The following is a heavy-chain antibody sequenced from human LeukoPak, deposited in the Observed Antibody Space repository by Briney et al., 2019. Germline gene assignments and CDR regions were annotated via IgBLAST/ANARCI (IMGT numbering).Heavy chain of an antibody. Sequence: GGSLRLSCAASGFTFSSYAMSWVHQAPGEGLEWVSAISGSGGSTYYADSVKGRFTISRDNSKNTLYLQMNSLRAEDTAVYYCASFVVVVAGEDYWGQGTLVTVSS. CDR3: ASFVVVVAGEDY. CDR2: ISGSGGST. J-gene: IGHJ4*02. D-gene: IGHD2-15*01. CDR1: GFTFSSYA. V-gene: IGHV3-23*01.